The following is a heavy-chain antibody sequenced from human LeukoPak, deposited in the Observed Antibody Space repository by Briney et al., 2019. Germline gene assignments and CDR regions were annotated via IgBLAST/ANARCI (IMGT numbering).Heavy chain of an antibody. CDR2: IWYDGSNK. D-gene: IGHD3-22*01. CDR1: GFTYSSYG. J-gene: IGHJ4*02. V-gene: IGHV3-33*01. CDR3: ARDRGWYDSTGYYSFSIDY. Sequence: GGSLRHSCAASGFTYSSYGMHWVRQAPGKGLEWVAVIWYDGSNKYFADSVKGRFTISRDNSKNTLYLQMNSLRAEDTAVYYCARDRGWYDSTGYYSFSIDYWGQGTLVTVSS.